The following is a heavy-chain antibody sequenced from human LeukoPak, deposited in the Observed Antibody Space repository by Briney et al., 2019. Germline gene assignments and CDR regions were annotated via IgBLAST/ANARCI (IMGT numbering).Heavy chain of an antibody. CDR2: IIPIFGTA. D-gene: IGHD3-22*01. J-gene: IGHJ5*02. Sequence: SVKVSCKASGGTFSSYAVSWVRQAPGQGLEWMGGIIPIFGTANYAQKFQGRVTITTDESTSTAYMELSSLRSEDTAVYYCARVGYYYDSSGSTWGQGTLVTVSS. CDR1: GGTFSSYA. V-gene: IGHV1-69*05. CDR3: ARVGYYYDSSGST.